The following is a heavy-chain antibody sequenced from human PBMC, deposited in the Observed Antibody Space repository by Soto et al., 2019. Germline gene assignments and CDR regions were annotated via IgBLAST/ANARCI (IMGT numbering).Heavy chain of an antibody. Sequence: SETRSLTCTVSGGSISSSSYYWGGIRQPPGKGLEWIGSIYYSGSTYYNPSLKSRVTISVDTSKNQFSLKLSSVTAADTAVYYCAGSGYGFLGYYFDYWGQGTLVTVSS. CDR3: AGSGYGFLGYYFDY. J-gene: IGHJ4*02. D-gene: IGHD5-12*01. V-gene: IGHV4-39*01. CDR1: GGSISSSSYY. CDR2: IYYSGST.